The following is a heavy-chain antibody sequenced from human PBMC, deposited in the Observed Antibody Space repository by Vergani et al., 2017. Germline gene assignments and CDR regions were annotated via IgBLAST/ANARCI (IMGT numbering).Heavy chain of an antibody. CDR3: AKVLGITLTAVWGGLYS. CDR1: GFTFGDDA. CDR2: ISASGAPT. Sequence: VQLVESGGGVVQPGGSLRLSCTASGFTFGDDAISWFRQAPGKGPEWVSGISASGAPTYYADSVKGRVTISRDNSKNTLFLEMNRLRTEDTATSFCAKVLGITLTAVWGGLYSWGPGTVVLVSS. V-gene: IGHV3-23*04. D-gene: IGHD3-16*01. J-gene: IGHJ4*02.